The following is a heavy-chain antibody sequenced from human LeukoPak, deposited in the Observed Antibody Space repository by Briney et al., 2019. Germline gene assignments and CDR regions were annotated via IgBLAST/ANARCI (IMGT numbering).Heavy chain of an antibody. Sequence: GGSLRLSCAASGFTFSNAWMSWVRQAPGKGLEWVGRIKSQTDGGTTDYAAPVRGRFTITRDDSKNTLYLQMNSLKTEDTAVYYCTTDRKYYYDSSVYYSRFDYWGQGTLVTVSS. D-gene: IGHD3-22*01. V-gene: IGHV3-15*01. CDR2: IKSQTDGGTT. J-gene: IGHJ4*02. CDR3: TTDRKYYYDSSVYYSRFDY. CDR1: GFTFSNAW.